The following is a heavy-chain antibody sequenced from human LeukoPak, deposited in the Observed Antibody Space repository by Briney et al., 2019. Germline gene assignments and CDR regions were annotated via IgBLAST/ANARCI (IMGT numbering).Heavy chain of an antibody. J-gene: IGHJ3*02. CDR1: GYTFTSYG. Sequence: ASVKVSCKASGYTFTSYGISWVRQAPGQGLEWMGWISAYNGNTNYAQKLQGRVTMTTDTSTSTAYMELRSLRSDDTAVYYCARDIGSGIYRFSQYYYDNLAFDIWGQGTMVTVSS. CDR3: ARDIGSGIYRFSQYYYDNLAFDI. CDR2: ISAYNGNT. V-gene: IGHV1-18*01. D-gene: IGHD3-22*01.